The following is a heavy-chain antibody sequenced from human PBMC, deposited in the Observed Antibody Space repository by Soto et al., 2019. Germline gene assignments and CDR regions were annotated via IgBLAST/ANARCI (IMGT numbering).Heavy chain of an antibody. CDR2: VNHSGST. D-gene: IGHD3-16*02. CDR3: AYRYTGTFDY. Sequence: PSETLSLTCAVSGGSISSGGYSWSWIRQPPGKGLEWIGDVNHSGSTNYNPSLKSRVTISVDTSKNQFSLKLSSVTAADTAVYYCAYRYTGTFDYWGQGTLVTVSS. J-gene: IGHJ4*02. V-gene: IGHV4-30-2*01. CDR1: GGSISSGGYS.